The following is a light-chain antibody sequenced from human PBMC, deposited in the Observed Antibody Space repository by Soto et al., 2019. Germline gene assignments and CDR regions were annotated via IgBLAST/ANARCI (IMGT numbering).Light chain of an antibody. CDR3: QQLHSYPLT. V-gene: IGKV1-9*01. Sequence: DIPLTQSPSFLSASVGDRVTITCRASQGISSYLAWYQQKPGKAPNLLIYAASTLQSGVPSRFSGSGFGTDFTLTISTLQPEDFATYYCQQLHSYPLTFGQGTKVEI. J-gene: IGKJ1*01. CDR2: AAS. CDR1: QGISSY.